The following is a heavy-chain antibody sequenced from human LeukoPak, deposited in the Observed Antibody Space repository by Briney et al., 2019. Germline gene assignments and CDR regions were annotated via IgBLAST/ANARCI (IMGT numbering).Heavy chain of an antibody. J-gene: IGHJ4*03. CDR2: IYYSGST. V-gene: IGHV4-39*01. Sequence: AETLTLSCTVSGGSISSSPYYWGWLRQPPGKGLEWIGTIYYSGSTYYNPSLKSRLTMSVDTSKNQFSLKLSSVTAADTAVYYCVRHGGGYKSYFDYWGQGT. CDR3: VRHGGGYKSYFDY. CDR1: GGSISSSPYY. D-gene: IGHD5-24*01.